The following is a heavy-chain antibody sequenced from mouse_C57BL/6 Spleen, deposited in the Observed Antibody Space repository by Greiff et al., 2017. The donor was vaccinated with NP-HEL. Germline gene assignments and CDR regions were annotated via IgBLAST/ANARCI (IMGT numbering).Heavy chain of an antibody. Sequence: QVQLQQPGAELVKPGASVKMSCKASGYTFTSYWITWVKQRPGQGLEWIGDLYPGSGSTNYNEKFKSKATLTVDTSSSTAYMQLSSLTSEDSAVYSCASGLITRAMDYWGQGTSVTVAS. J-gene: IGHJ4*01. CDR3: ASGLITRAMDY. CDR2: LYPGSGST. V-gene: IGHV1-55*01. D-gene: IGHD1-1*01. CDR1: GYTFTSYW.